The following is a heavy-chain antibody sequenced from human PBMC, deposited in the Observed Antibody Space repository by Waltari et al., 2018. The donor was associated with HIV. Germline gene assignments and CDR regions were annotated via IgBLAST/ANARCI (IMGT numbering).Heavy chain of an antibody. J-gene: IGHJ6*02. Sequence: QVQLVQSGAEVKKPGASVKVSCKASGDTFTSYGISWVRQAPLQALEWMGWIIAYNGNTNYAQKLQGRVTMTTDTSTSTAYMELRSLRSDDTAVYYCARERYDILTGYYYYGMDVWGQGTTVTVSS. CDR1: GDTFTSYG. CDR2: IIAYNGNT. CDR3: ARERYDILTGYYYYGMDV. V-gene: IGHV1-18*01. D-gene: IGHD3-9*01.